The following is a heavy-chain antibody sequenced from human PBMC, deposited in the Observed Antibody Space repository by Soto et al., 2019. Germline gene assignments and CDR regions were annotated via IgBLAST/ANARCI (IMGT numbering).Heavy chain of an antibody. J-gene: IGHJ4*02. CDR1: GFTFDDYT. CDR2: ISWDGGST. V-gene: IGHV3-43*01. CDR3: AKDISLGY. D-gene: IGHD3-16*01. Sequence: EVQLVESGGVVVQPGGSLRLSCAASGFTFDDYTMHWVRQAPGKGLEWVSLISWDGGSTYYADSVKGRFTISRDNSKNSLYLQMNSLGTEDTALYYCAKDISLGYWGQGTLVTVSS.